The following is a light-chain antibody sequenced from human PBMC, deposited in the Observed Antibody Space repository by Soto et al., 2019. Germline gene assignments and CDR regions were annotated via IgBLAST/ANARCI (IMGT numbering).Light chain of an antibody. V-gene: IGKV3-20*01. J-gene: IGKJ3*01. CDR1: QRVSSTT. Sequence: EMGLTQSPGTLSLSPGERATLSCRASQRVSSTTLAWYQRRPSQAPRLLLYGASTRATGIPDRFSCSGSGTDFTHTISSLEPEDFGVYYCQNYGSFPFTFGAGTKVEI. CDR2: GAS. CDR3: QNYGSFPFT.